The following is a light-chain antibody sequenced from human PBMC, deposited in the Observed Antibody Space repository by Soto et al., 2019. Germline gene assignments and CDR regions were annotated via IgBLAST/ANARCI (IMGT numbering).Light chain of an antibody. Sequence: EVVMTQSPATLSVSPVERVTLSCRASQSVANDLAWYQHKPGQAPRLLTHGASTRATGIPARFSGVGSGTEFTLTISSLQSEDFAVYYCQQYNKWPQTFGQGTRLEIK. J-gene: IGKJ5*01. CDR2: GAS. V-gene: IGKV3-15*01. CDR3: QQYNKWPQT. CDR1: QSVAND.